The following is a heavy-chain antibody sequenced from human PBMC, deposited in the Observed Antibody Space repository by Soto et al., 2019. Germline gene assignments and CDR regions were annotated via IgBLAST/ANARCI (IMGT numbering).Heavy chain of an antibody. D-gene: IGHD5-12*01. Sequence: QVQLVQSGAEVKKPGSSVKVSCKASGGTFSSYAISWVQQAPGQGLEWMGGIIPIFGTAKYAQKFQGRVTITADESTSTAYMELSSLRSEDTAVYYCASLLRGYSGTGDYWGQGTLVTVSS. CDR1: GGTFSSYA. V-gene: IGHV1-69*12. J-gene: IGHJ4*02. CDR3: ASLLRGYSGTGDY. CDR2: IIPIFGTA.